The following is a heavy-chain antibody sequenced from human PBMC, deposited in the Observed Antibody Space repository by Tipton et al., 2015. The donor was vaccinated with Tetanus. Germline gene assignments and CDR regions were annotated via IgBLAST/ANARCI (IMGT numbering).Heavy chain of an antibody. Sequence: GSLRLSCAASGFTFSNHAMTWVRQAPGKGLEWVSAISISGDSTYYADSVKGRFTISRDNSKDTLYLQMHSLRVEDTAVYYCAKEIRPNDSWGQGPLVTVSS. J-gene: IGHJ4*02. CDR1: GFTFSNHA. CDR2: ISISGDST. CDR3: AKEIRPNDS. D-gene: IGHD3-16*01. V-gene: IGHV3-23*01.